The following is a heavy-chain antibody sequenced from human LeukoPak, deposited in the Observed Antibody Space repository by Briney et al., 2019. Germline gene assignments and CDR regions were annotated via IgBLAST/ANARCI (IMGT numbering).Heavy chain of an antibody. V-gene: IGHV1-69*04. D-gene: IGHD3-3*01. Sequence: AASVKVSCKASVGTFSSYAISWVRQSPGQGLEWMRRIIPILGIANYARKFQGKVTITADKSTSTAYMELSSLRSEDTAVYYCAAHLLLFYAFDIWGQGTMVTVSS. CDR3: AAHLLLFYAFDI. J-gene: IGHJ3*02. CDR1: VGTFSSYA. CDR2: IIPILGIA.